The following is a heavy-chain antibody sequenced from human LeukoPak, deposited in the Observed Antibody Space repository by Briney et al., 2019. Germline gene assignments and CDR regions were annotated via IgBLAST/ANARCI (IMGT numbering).Heavy chain of an antibody. J-gene: IGHJ4*02. Sequence: SQRLSCAASGISFTKYSMIWVHQAPRKGLEWVSSISASDDITYYADSVKGRFTITRDNSQNTVYFEMSSLRGEDHALYYGAKAPGWDSSGYYRELDFWGQGTLATVPS. D-gene: IGHD3-22*01. CDR3: AKAPGWDSSGYYRELDF. V-gene: IGHV3-23*01. CDR2: ISASDDIT. CDR1: GISFTKYS.